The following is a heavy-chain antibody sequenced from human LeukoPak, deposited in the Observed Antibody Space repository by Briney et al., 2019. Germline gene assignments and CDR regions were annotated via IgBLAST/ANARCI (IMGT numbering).Heavy chain of an antibody. J-gene: IGHJ3*02. CDR2: ISTSGSPI. CDR1: GFTFSSYE. Sequence: GGSLRLSCAASGFTFSSYEMNWVRQAPGRGLEWVSYISTSGSPIYYADSVKGRFTISRDNAKNSLYLQMNSLRAEDTAVYYCARSSYCGGDCYSFGAFDIWGRGTMVTVSS. V-gene: IGHV3-48*03. D-gene: IGHD2-21*02. CDR3: ARSSYCGGDCYSFGAFDI.